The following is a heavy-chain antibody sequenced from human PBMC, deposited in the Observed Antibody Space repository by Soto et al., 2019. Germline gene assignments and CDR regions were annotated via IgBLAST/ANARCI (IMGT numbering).Heavy chain of an antibody. CDR2: INPDSGGT. D-gene: IGHD2-2*01. CDR1: GYTFTSYG. V-gene: IGHV1-2*02. CDR3: AIRTGQLAIISEFDGDWFFEV. J-gene: IGHJ2*01. Sequence: GASVKVSCKASGYTFTSYGIHWVRQAPGQGLEWVGWINPDSGGTNLAQRFQGRVTMTSGTSINTAYMELSSLRSDDTAVYYCAIRTGQLAIISEFDGDWFFEVWGRGTLVTVSS.